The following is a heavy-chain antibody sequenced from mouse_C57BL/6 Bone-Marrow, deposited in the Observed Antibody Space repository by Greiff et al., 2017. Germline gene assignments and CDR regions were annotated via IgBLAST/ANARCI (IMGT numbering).Heavy chain of an antibody. CDR1: GYTFTSYW. Sequence: QVQLQQPGAELVRPGTSVKLSCKASGYTFTSYWMHWVKQRPGQGLEWIGVIDPSDSYTNYNQKFKGKATLTVDTSSSTAYMQLSSLTSEDSAVYYCARRGGTGYVDYWGQGTTLTVSS. CDR3: ARRGGTGYVDY. J-gene: IGHJ2*01. V-gene: IGHV1-59*01. CDR2: IDPSDSYT. D-gene: IGHD4-1*01.